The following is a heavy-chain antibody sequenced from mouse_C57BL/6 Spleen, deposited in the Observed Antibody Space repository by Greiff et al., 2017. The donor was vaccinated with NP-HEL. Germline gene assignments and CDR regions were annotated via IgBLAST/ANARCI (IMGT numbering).Heavy chain of an antibody. CDR1: GYTFTSYG. V-gene: IGHV1-81*01. CDR2: IYPRSGNT. J-gene: IGHJ4*01. D-gene: IGHD1-1*01. Sequence: QVQLQQSGAELARPGASVKLSCKASGYTFTSYGIRWVQQRPGQGLEWIGEIYPRSGNTYYTENFKGKATLTADKSSSTAYMEIRSLTSENAAVYFGARNGDYGSSTYAMGYWGQGTSVTVSS. CDR3: ARNGDYGSSTYAMGY.